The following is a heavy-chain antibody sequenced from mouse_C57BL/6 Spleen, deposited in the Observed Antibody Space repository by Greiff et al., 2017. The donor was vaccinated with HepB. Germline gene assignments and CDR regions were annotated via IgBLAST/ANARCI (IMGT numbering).Heavy chain of an antibody. J-gene: IGHJ2*01. Sequence: DVKLVESGAGLVKPGGSLKLSCAASGFTFSNSAMSWVRQTPEKRLEWVAYISGGGDYIYYTDTVKGRFTISRDNARNTLYLQLSSLKSEDTAMYYCTREYDGFDYWGQGSTLTVSS. D-gene: IGHD2-3*01. CDR3: TREYDGFDY. V-gene: IGHV5-9-1*02. CDR1: GFTFSNSA. CDR2: ISGGGDYI.